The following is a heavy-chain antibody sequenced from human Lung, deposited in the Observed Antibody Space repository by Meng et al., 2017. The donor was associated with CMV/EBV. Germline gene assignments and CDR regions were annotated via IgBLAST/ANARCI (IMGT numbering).Heavy chain of an antibody. Sequence: FXAAAGFFSGNYAMNCVRQAPGKGLGWVSVIYSGYGSTYYADSVEGRFTISRDNSRKTLYLQMNGLRAEDTAVYYCVRDGYHCSSNSCYRQYFTYGLDVWXHETXVTVAS. CDR1: GFFSGNYA. D-gene: IGHD2-2*02. V-gene: IGHV3-23*03. J-gene: IGHJ6*02. CDR2: IYSGYGST. CDR3: VRDGYHCSSNSCYRQYFTYGLDV.